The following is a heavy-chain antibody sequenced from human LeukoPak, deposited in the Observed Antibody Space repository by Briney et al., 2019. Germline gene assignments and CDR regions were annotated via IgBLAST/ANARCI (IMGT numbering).Heavy chain of an antibody. D-gene: IGHD6-13*01. CDR1: GGSISSGSYY. J-gene: IGHJ4*02. CDR3: ARSRYSSSWYGTVIDY. Sequence: SQTLSLTCTVSGGSISSGSYYWSWIRQPAGKGLEWIGRIYTSGSTNYNPSLKSRATISVDTSKNQFSLKLSSVTAADTAVYYCARSRYSSSWYGTVIDYWGQGTLVTVSS. CDR2: IYTSGST. V-gene: IGHV4-61*02.